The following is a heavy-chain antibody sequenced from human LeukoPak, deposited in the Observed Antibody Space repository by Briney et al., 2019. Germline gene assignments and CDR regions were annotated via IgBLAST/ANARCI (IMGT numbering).Heavy chain of an antibody. V-gene: IGHV3-23*01. CDR3: AKDRGECSSTSCSYYYFDY. CDR1: GFTFSRYA. Sequence: GGSLRLSCAASGFTFSRYAMSWVRQAPGKGLEWVSAISGSGGSTYYVDSVKGRFTISRDNSKNTLYLQMNSLRAEDTAVYYCAKDRGECSSTSCSYYYFDYWGQGTLVTVSS. J-gene: IGHJ4*02. D-gene: IGHD2-2*01. CDR2: ISGSGGST.